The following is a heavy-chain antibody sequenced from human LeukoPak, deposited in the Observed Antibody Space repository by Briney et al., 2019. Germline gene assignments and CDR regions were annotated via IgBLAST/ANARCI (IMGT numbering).Heavy chain of an antibody. D-gene: IGHD3-16*02. Sequence: GGSLRLSCAASGFTFSSYAMSWARQAPGKGLERVSAISGSGGSTYYADSVKGRFTISRDNSKNTLYLQMNSLRAEDTAVYYCAKDYDYVWGSYRPPGFDPWGQGTLVTVSS. CDR3: AKDYDYVWGSYRPPGFDP. J-gene: IGHJ5*02. CDR1: GFTFSSYA. V-gene: IGHV3-23*01. CDR2: ISGSGGST.